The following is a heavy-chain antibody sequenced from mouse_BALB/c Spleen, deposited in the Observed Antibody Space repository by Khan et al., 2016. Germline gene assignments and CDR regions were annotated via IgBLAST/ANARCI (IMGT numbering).Heavy chain of an antibody. J-gene: IGHJ2*01. CDR1: GFTFSDYG. D-gene: IGHD3-1*01. V-gene: IGHV5-15*02. CDR2: ISNLAYSI. CDR3: ARDRGIFDY. Sequence: EVELVESGGGLVQPGGSRKLSCAASGFTFSDYGMAWVRQAPGKGPEWVAFISNLAYSIYYADTVTGRFTLSRENAKNTLYLEMSSLRSEDTAMYYCARDRGIFDYWGQGTTLTVSS.